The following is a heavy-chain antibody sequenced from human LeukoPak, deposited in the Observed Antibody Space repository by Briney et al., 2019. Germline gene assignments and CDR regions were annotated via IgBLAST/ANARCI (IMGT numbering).Heavy chain of an antibody. J-gene: IGHJ4*02. CDR1: GYTFTSYG. Sequence: ASVKVSCKASGYTFTSYGISWVRQAPGQGLEWMGWISAYNGNTNYAQKLQGRVTMTTDTSTSTACMELRSLRSDDTAVYYCARHPDDFWSGYLPGGGSPFFDYWGQGTLVTVSS. V-gene: IGHV1-18*01. D-gene: IGHD3-3*01. CDR3: ARHPDDFWSGYLPGGGSPFFDY. CDR2: ISAYNGNT.